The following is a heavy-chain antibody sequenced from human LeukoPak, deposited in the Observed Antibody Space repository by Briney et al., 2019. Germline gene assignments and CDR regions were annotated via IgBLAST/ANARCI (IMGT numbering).Heavy chain of an antibody. Sequence: GSLRLSCAASGFTFSDYYMSWIRQPPGKGLEWIGEINHSGSTCCNASLKSRVTISLDTSKNQFSLKARLCFTVRDRVLRLRRSPREVLEINISAQNHMDIWGKGNTVT. D-gene: IGHD3-3*01. CDR2: INHSGST. V-gene: IGHV4-34*08. CDR3: RRSPREVLEINISAQNHMDI. J-gene: IGHJ6*03. CDR1: GFTFSDYY.